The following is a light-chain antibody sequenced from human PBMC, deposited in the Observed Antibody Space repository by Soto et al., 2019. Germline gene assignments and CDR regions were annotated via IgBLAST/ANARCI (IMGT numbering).Light chain of an antibody. CDR3: AAWDDSLGYV. CDR1: SSNIGSNY. Sequence: QSVLTQPPPASGTPGQRVTISCSGSSSNIGSNYVYWYQQLPGTAPKLLIYRNNQRPSGVPDRFSGSKSGTSASLAISGLRSEDEADYYCAAWDDSLGYVFGTGTKVTVL. CDR2: RNN. V-gene: IGLV1-47*01. J-gene: IGLJ1*01.